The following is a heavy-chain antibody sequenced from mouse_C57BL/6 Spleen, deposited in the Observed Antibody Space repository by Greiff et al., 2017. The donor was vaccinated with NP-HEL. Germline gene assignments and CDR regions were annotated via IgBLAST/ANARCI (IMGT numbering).Heavy chain of an antibody. J-gene: IGHJ3*01. CDR3: ARSDDGYYGWFAY. V-gene: IGHV1-64*01. CDR1: GYTFTSYW. Sequence: VQLQQPGAELVKPGASVKLSCKASGYTFTSYWMHWVKQRPGPGLEWIGMIHPNSGSTNYNEKFKSKATLTVDKSSSTAYMQLSSLTSEDSAVYYCARSDDGYYGWFAYWGQGTLVTVSA. CDR2: IHPNSGST. D-gene: IGHD2-3*01.